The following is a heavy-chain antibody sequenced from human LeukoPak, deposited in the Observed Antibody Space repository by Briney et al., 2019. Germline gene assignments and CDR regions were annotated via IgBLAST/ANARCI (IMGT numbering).Heavy chain of an antibody. Sequence: PSETLSLTCAVYGGSFSGYYWSWIRQPPGKGLEWIGEINHSGSTNYNPSLKSRVTISVDTSKNQFSLKLSSVTTADTAVYYCARTYYYDSSGYYYIRWFDPWGQGILVTVSS. J-gene: IGHJ5*02. CDR2: INHSGST. D-gene: IGHD3-22*01. V-gene: IGHV4-34*01. CDR3: ARTYYYDSSGYYYIRWFDP. CDR1: GGSFSGYY.